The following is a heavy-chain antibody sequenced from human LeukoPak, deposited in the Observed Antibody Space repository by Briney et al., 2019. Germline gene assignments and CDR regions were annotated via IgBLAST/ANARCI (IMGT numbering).Heavy chain of an antibody. D-gene: IGHD5-18*01. Sequence: PSETLSLTCTTSGGSIDTYNYYWGWIRQPPGKGLEWIGSIYFDGSTYYNPSLKSRVTISVDTSKNQFSLKLSSVTAADTAVYYCARLLGEEQVDTAMVTLGDSIDISNYFDYWGQGTLVTVSS. J-gene: IGHJ4*02. CDR3: ARLLGEEQVDTAMVTLGDSIDISNYFDY. V-gene: IGHV4-39*07. CDR1: GGSIDTYNYY. CDR2: IYFDGST.